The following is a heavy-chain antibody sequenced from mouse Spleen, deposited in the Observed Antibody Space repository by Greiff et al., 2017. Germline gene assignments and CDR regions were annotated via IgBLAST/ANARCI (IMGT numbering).Heavy chain of an antibody. V-gene: IGHV3-6*01. CDR1: GYSITSGYY. Sequence: EVKLMESGPGLVKPSQSLSLTCSVTGYSITSGYYWNWIRQFPGNKLEWMGYISYDGSNNYNPSLKNRISITRDTSKNQFFLKLNAVTTEDTATYYCARELLRGGFAYWGQGTTLTVSS. CDR3: ARELLRGGFAY. J-gene: IGHJ2*01. CDR2: ISYDGSN. D-gene: IGHD1-1*01.